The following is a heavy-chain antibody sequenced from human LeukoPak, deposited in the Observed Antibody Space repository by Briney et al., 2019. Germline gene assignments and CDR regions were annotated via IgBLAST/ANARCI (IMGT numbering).Heavy chain of an antibody. J-gene: IGHJ4*02. CDR3: VAGMGNY. Sequence: GGSLRLSCAASGFTFSSYWMHWVRQVPRKGLVWVSRINSDGNIITYADSVKGRSTISRDNARNMVYLQMNSLRAEDTAVYYCVAGMGNYWGQGTLVPV. CDR2: INSDGNII. CDR1: GFTFSSYW. V-gene: IGHV3-74*01. D-gene: IGHD6-13*01.